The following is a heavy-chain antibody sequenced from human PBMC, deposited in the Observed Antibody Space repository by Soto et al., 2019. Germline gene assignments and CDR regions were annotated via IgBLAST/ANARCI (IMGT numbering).Heavy chain of an antibody. CDR3: ARGAFCGGAPGCRDMDV. V-gene: IGHV1-18*01. J-gene: IGHJ6*02. Sequence: QIQLVQSGGEVKKPGASVKVSCKSSGYKFISHSITWVRQAPGQGLEWMGRISAYNGNTNYAQKLQGRVTMTTDTSTNTAYMELRSLRSDDTAVYYCARGAFCGGAPGCRDMDVWGQATTVTFSS. CDR1: GYKFISHS. D-gene: IGHD2-21*01. CDR2: ISAYNGNT.